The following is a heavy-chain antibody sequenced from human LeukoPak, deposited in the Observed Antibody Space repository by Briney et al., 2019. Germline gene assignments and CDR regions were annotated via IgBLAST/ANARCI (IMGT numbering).Heavy chain of an antibody. CDR2: ISSSGTPI. Sequence: PGGSLRLSCAASGFTFSDYYMSWIRQAPGKGLECVSYISSSGTPIYYADSVKGRFTTSRDNAKNSLYLQMNSQRAEDTAVYYCARALSGSYFFDYWGQGTLVTVSS. CDR1: GFTFSDYY. J-gene: IGHJ4*02. V-gene: IGHV3-11*01. CDR3: ARALSGSYFFDY. D-gene: IGHD1-26*01.